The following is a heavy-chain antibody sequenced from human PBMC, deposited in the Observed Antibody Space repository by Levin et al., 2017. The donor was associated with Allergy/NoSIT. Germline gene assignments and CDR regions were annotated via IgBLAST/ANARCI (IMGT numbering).Heavy chain of an antibody. D-gene: IGHD2-15*01. CDR3: ARETIGYCSGGTCYNWFDP. CDR1: GDTFNRYG. J-gene: IGHJ5*02. Sequence: GASVKVSCKSSGDTFNRYGITWVRQAPGQGLEWMGGITPVFGTTNYAQKFQGRVTITADGLTNTAYMELRSLGFQDTAVYYCARETIGYCSGGTCYNWFDPWGQGTLVIVSS. CDR2: ITPVFGTT. V-gene: IGHV1-69*13.